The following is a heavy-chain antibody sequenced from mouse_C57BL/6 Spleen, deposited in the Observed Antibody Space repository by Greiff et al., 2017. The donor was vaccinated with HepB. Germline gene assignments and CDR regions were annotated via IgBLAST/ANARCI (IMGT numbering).Heavy chain of an antibody. CDR1: GFTFSSYA. J-gene: IGHJ2*01. V-gene: IGHV5-9-1*02. D-gene: IGHD2-3*01. CDR3: TRIYDGRYYFDY. Sequence: EVMLVESGEGLVKPGGSLKLSCAASGFTFSSYAMSWVRQTPEKRLEWVAYISSGGDYIYYADTVKGRFTISRDNARNTLYLQMSSLKSEDTAMYYCTRIYDGRYYFDYWGQGTTLTVSS. CDR2: ISSGGDYI.